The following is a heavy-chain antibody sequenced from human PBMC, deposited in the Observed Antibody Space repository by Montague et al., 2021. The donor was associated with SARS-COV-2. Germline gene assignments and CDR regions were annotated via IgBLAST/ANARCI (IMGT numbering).Heavy chain of an antibody. J-gene: IGHJ4*02. CDR3: ARHYSATLPAGY. D-gene: IGHD2-15*01. CDR1: GGSISSFY. CDR2: ISDSGST. Sequence: SETLSLTCTVSGGSISSFYWSWFRQPPGKGLEWIGYISDSGSTNYNPSLTSRVTMLVDTSKNQFSLKVNSVAAADTAVYYCARHYSATLPAGYWGQGTLVTVSS. V-gene: IGHV4-59*08.